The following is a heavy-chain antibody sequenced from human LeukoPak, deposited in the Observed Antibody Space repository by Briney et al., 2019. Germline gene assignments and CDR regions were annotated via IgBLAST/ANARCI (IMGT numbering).Heavy chain of an antibody. V-gene: IGHV1-69*06. Sequence: SVKVSCKASGGTFSSYAISWVRQAPGQGLEWMGRIIPVFGTANYAQKFQDRVTITADTVSNTAYMELTSLTSEDTAVYFCAKQGEIRQDYYMDVWGNGTAVTVSS. D-gene: IGHD1/OR15-1a*01. CDR3: AKQGEIRQDYYMDV. CDR1: GGTFSSYA. CDR2: IIPVFGTA. J-gene: IGHJ6*03.